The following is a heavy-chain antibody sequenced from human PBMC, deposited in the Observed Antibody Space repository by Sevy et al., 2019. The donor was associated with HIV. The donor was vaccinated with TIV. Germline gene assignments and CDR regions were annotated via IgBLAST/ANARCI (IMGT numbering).Heavy chain of an antibody. CDR1: GFTFSDHY. V-gene: IGHV3-72*01. Sequence: GGSLRLSCAASGFTFSDHYVDWVRQAPGKGLEWVGRIRNRPNSYTTEYAASVKGRFTISRDDARNSVYLQMNGLKTQDSAVYYGVRGPNCGVGGCQQISPYCLDVWGKGATVTVSS. CDR3: VRGPNCGVGGCQQISPYCLDV. CDR2: IRNRPNSYTT. J-gene: IGHJ6*03. D-gene: IGHD2-15*01.